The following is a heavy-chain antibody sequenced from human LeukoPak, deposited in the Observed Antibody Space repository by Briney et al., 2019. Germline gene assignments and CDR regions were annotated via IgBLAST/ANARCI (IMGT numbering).Heavy chain of an antibody. CDR2: IYYSGST. CDR1: GGPNSRSY. V-gene: IGHV4-59*08. CDR3: ARQSYTPYYYYGMDV. D-gene: IGHD3-10*01. J-gene: IGHJ6*02. Sequence: PSDPQSLTCTLSGGPNSRSYGSWIRQPPGKTLEGIGNIYYSGSTNYNPPLKSRVTISVDTSKNQCSLRLSSVAAADTAVYYCARQSYTPYYYYGMDVWGQGTTVTVSS.